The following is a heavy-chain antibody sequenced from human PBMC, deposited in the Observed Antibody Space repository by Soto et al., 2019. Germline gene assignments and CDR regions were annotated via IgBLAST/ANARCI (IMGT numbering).Heavy chain of an antibody. V-gene: IGHV1-8*01. Sequence: ASVKVFCKAPGYTFTENVINWVRQATGQGLEWMGWMNPNSGNTGYAQKFQGRVTMTRDNSITTAYMELSSLRSEDTAVYFCARAPLDYYSADYFDNWGQGTLVTVSS. D-gene: IGHD2-21*01. CDR2: MNPNSGNT. J-gene: IGHJ4*02. CDR3: ARAPLDYYSADYFDN. CDR1: GYTFTENV.